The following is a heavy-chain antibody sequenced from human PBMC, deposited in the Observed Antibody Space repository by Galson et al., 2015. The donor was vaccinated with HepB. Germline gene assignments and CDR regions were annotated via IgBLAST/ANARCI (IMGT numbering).Heavy chain of an antibody. CDR1: GFTFSSYS. V-gene: IGHV3-48*01. J-gene: IGHJ1*01. CDR3: ATKPWDIVATTDEEYFQH. CDR2: ISSSSSTI. Sequence: SLRLSCAASGFTFSSYSMNWVRQAPGKGLEWVSYISSSSSTIYYADSVKGRFTISRDNAKNSLYLQMNSLRAEDTAVYYCATKPWDIVATTDEEYFQHWGQGTLVTVSS. D-gene: IGHD5-12*01.